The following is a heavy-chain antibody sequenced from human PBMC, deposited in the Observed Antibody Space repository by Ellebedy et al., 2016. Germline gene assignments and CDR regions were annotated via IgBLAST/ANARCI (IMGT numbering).Heavy chain of an antibody. Sequence: ASVKVSCXASGYTFTGYYMHWVRQAPGQGLEWMGWINPNSGGTNYAQKFQGRVTMTRDTSISTAYMGLSRLRSDDTAVYYCAREHPPSYYYDSSGYLSRWFDYWGQGTLVTVSS. CDR3: AREHPPSYYYDSSGYLSRWFDY. CDR2: INPNSGGT. V-gene: IGHV1-2*02. D-gene: IGHD3-22*01. J-gene: IGHJ4*02. CDR1: GYTFTGYY.